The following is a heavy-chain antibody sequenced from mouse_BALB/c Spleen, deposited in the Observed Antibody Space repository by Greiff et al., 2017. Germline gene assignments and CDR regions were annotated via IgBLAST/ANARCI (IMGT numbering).Heavy chain of an antibody. Sequence: LQQPGSELVRPGASVKLSCKASGYTFTSYWMHWVKQRPGQGLEWIGNIYPGSGSTNYDEKFKSKATLTVDTSSNTAYMQLSSLTSEDSAVYYCTRPSMDYWGQGTSVTVSS. CDR3: TRPSMDY. CDR1: GYTFTSYW. CDR2: IYPGSGST. J-gene: IGHJ4*01. V-gene: IGHV1S22*01.